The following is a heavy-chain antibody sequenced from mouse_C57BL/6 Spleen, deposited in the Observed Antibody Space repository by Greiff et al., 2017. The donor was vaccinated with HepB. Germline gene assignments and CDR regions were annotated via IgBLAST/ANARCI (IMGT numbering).Heavy chain of an antibody. CDR2: IYPGDGDT. Sequence: VQLQQSGPELVKPGASVKISCKASCYAFSSSSMNWVKQRPGQGLEWIGRIYPGDGDTNYSEKFKGKATLTADKSSSTAHMQLSSLTSEDSAVYSCGRDYEGVDNWGRGTTLTVSS. D-gene: IGHD2-4*01. J-gene: IGHJ2*01. V-gene: IGHV1-82*01. CDR3: GRDYEGVDN. CDR1: CYAFSSSS.